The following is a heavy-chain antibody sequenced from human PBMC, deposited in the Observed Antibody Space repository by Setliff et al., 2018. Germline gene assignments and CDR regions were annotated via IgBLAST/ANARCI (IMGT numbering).Heavy chain of an antibody. J-gene: IGHJ4*02. V-gene: IGHV1-18*01. D-gene: IGHD2-15*01. Sequence: AASVKVSCKASGYTFTSYGISWVRQAPGQGLEWMGWISAYNGNTNYAQKLQGRVTMTTDISTSTAYMELRSLRSDDTAVYYCARDLVGYCSGGSCYDWDYWGQGTLVTVSS. CDR1: GYTFTSYG. CDR3: ARDLVGYCSGGSCYDWDY. CDR2: ISAYNGNT.